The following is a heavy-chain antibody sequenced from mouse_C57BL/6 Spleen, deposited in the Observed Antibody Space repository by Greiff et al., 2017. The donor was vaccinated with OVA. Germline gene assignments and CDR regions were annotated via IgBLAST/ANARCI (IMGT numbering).Heavy chain of an antibody. CDR2: INPNNGGT. CDR1: GYTFTDYY. V-gene: IGHV1-26*01. Sequence: VQLKESGPELVKPGASVKISCKASGYTFTDYYMNWVKQSHGKSLEWIGDINPNNGGTSYNQKFKGKATLTVDKSSSTAYMELRSLTSEDSAVYYCARGNDGYYNAMDYWGQGTSVTVSS. CDR3: ARGNDGYYNAMDY. D-gene: IGHD2-3*01. J-gene: IGHJ4*01.